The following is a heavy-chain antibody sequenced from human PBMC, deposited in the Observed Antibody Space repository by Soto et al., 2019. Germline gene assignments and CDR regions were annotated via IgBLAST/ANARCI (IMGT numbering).Heavy chain of an antibody. CDR1: GYSFTSYW. J-gene: IGHJ6*02. V-gene: IGHV5-51*01. CDR3: ARDFTYGSGSYLYYYGMDV. Sequence: GESLKISCKGSGYSFTSYWIGWVRQMPGKGLEWMGIIYPGDSDTRYSPSFQGQVTISRDNSKNTLYLQMNSLRAEDTAVYYCARDFTYGSGSYLYYYGMDVWGQGTTVTVSS. D-gene: IGHD3-10*01. CDR2: IYPGDSDT.